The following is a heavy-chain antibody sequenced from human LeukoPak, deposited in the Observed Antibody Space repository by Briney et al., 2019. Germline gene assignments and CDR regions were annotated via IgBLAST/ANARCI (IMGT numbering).Heavy chain of an antibody. D-gene: IGHD3-9*01. CDR3: ACHSDYDVLTGYLNWFDP. J-gene: IGHJ5*02. V-gene: IGHV1-69*04. Sequence: ASVKVSCKASVGTFSSYAISWVRQAPGQGLEWMGKIIPILGIANYAQKFQGRVTITADKSTSTAYMELSSLRSEDTAGYYCACHSDYDVLTGYLNWFDPWGQGTLVTVSS. CDR2: IIPILGIA. CDR1: VGTFSSYA.